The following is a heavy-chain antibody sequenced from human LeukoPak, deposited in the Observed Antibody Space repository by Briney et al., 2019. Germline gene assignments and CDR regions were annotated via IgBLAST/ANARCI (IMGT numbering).Heavy chain of an antibody. CDR2: IRYDGSNK. Sequence: GGSLRLSCAASGFTFSSYGMHWVRQAPGKGLEWVAFIRYDGSNKYYADSVKVRFTISRDNSKNTLYLQMNSLRAEDTAVYYCAKGYHYYDSSGYYTDDYWGQGTLVTVSS. D-gene: IGHD3-22*01. CDR1: GFTFSSYG. J-gene: IGHJ4*02. V-gene: IGHV3-30*02. CDR3: AKGYHYYDSSGYYTDDY.